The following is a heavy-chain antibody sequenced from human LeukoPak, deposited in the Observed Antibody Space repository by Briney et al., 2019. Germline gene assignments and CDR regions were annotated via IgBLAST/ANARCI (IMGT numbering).Heavy chain of an antibody. D-gene: IGHD3-10*01. Sequence: ASVTVSFTSSVYSFTIYYIHWVRQASGQGLEWMGWINAKSGGTTYAQKFQGRGTMTRDTSIRTAYMELSSLTSDDTAVYYCAVPYGSGTYDNYYYGMDVWGQGTTVTVSS. CDR3: AVPYGSGTYDNYYYGMDV. CDR2: INAKSGGT. V-gene: IGHV1-2*02. J-gene: IGHJ6*02. CDR1: VYSFTIYY.